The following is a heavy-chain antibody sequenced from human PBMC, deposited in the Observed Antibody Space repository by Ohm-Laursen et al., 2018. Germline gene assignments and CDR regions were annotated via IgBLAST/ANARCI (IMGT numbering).Heavy chain of an antibody. J-gene: IGHJ4*02. CDR3: ATRGFSYGHTPFDY. CDR1: GFTFSSYG. D-gene: IGHD5-18*01. Sequence: SLRLSCAASGFTFSSYGMHWVRQAPGKGLEWVAVIWYDGSNKYYADSVKGRFTISRDNSKNTLYLQMNSLRAEDTAIYYCATRGFSYGHTPFDYWGQGTLVTVSS. V-gene: IGHV3-33*01. CDR2: IWYDGSNK.